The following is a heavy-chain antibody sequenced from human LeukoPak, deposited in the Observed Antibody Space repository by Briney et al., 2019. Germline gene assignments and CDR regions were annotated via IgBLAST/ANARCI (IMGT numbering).Heavy chain of an antibody. Sequence: GGSLRLSCAASGFTFSSYAMSWVRQAPGKGLEWVSAISGSGGSTYYADSVKGRFTISRDNAKNSLYLQMNSLRAEDTAVYYCARDLPSPDAYYYYGMDVWGQGTTVTVSS. CDR3: ARDLPSPDAYYYYGMDV. CDR2: ISGSGGST. CDR1: GFTFSSYA. J-gene: IGHJ6*02. V-gene: IGHV3-23*01.